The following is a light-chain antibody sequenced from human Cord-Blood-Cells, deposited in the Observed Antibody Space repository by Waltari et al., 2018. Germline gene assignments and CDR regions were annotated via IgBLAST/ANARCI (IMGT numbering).Light chain of an antibody. CDR3: QQYYSTPLT. CDR2: WAS. J-gene: IGKJ3*01. CDR1: QRVLYSFYNKHY. Sequence: IVLTQSPYSLAVCMGERATITCTSSQRVLYSFYNKHYLAWYQQKPGQPPKLLIYWASTRETGVPDRFSGSGSGTDFTLTISSLQAEDVAVYYCQQYYSTPLTFGPGTKVDIK. V-gene: IGKV4-1*01.